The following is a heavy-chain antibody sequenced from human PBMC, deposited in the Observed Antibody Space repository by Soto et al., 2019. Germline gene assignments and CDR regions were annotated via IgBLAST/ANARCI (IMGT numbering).Heavy chain of an antibody. CDR3: ARGHDSSDC. D-gene: IGHD3-22*01. CDR2: IYHSGTT. V-gene: IGHV4-30-2*01. Sequence: PSETQSLTCTVSGGSSSSGGDSWSWIRQPPGKGLEWIGYIYHSGTTYYNPSLKSRVTISIDTSKNQFSLKLSSVTAADTAMYYCARGHDSSDCWGQGTLVTVSS. CDR1: GGSSSSGGDS. J-gene: IGHJ4*02.